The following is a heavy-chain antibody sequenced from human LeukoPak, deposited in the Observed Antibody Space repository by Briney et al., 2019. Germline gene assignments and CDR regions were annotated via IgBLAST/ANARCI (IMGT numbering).Heavy chain of an antibody. CDR3: ARGLFYYGSGSHYGAFDI. V-gene: IGHV4-30-2*01. D-gene: IGHD3-10*01. CDR1: GGSISSGGYS. CDR2: IYHSGST. J-gene: IGHJ3*02. Sequence: SQTLSLTCAVSGGSISSGGYSWSWIRQPPGKGLEWIGYIYHSGSTYYNPSLKSRVTISVDRSKNQFSLKLSSVTAADTAVYYCARGLFYYGSGSHYGAFDIWGQGTMVTVSS.